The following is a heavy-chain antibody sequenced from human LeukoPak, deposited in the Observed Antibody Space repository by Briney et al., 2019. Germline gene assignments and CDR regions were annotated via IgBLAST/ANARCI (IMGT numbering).Heavy chain of an antibody. Sequence: GGSLRLSCAASGFTFSSYAMSWVRQAPGKGREWVSGISWYSGSIGYADSVKGRFTIPRDNAKNSLYLQMNSLRAEDTALYYCAKDRHFDYWGQGTLVTVSS. CDR2: ISWYSGSI. V-gene: IGHV3-9*01. CDR1: GFTFSSYA. J-gene: IGHJ4*02. CDR3: AKDRHFDY.